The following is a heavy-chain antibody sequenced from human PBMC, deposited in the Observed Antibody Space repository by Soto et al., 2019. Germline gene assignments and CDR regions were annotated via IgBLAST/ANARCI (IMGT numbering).Heavy chain of an antibody. J-gene: IGHJ4*02. CDR3: ITDPYYDFWSGYHFDH. D-gene: IGHD3-3*01. Sequence: EAHLVQSGGGLAKPGGSLRLSCAASGFSFSKAWMSWVRLTPGKGLEWVARIKNKTDGGTTDYPAPVRGRFTISRDDLRSTLYLQMNSLKTEDTAVYYCITDPYYDFWSGYHFDHWGQGTLVTVSS. CDR2: IKNKTDGGTT. V-gene: IGHV3-15*01. CDR1: GFSFSKAW.